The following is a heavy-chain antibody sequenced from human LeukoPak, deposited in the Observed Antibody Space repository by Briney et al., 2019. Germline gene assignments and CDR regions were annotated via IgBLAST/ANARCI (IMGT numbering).Heavy chain of an antibody. CDR1: GGSIRSSYYY. D-gene: IGHD4-23*01. J-gene: IGHJ4*02. V-gene: IGHV4-39*01. CDR3: ARNGGNSDFDY. CDR2: IYDSGST. Sequence: PSETLSLTCTVSGGSIRSSYYYWGWIRQPPGKGLEWIGSIYDSGSTYYNPSLKSRVTISVDTSKNQFSLKLNSVTAADTAVYYCARNGGNSDFDYWGQGTLVTVSS.